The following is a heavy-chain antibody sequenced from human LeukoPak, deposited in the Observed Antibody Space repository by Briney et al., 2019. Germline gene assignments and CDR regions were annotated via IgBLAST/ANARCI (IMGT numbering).Heavy chain of an antibody. D-gene: IGHD2-2*01. CDR3: ATDCSGNRCYSL. J-gene: IGHJ4*02. V-gene: IGHV3-43*02. CDR2: ISGDGRGT. CDR1: GFSFNEYA. Sequence: PGGSLRLSCAVSGFSFNEYAMNWVRQAPGKGLEWVSFISGDGRGTYYADSVKGRFTISRDNSRNSLYLQMNSLRLGDTALYYCATDCSGNRCYSLWGPGTLVTVSS.